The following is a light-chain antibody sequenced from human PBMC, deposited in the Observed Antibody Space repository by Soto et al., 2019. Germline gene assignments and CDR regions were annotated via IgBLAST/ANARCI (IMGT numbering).Light chain of an antibody. J-gene: IGKJ2*01. CDR3: QQYGSSPRALYT. CDR1: QSVSSSY. V-gene: IGKV3-20*01. Sequence: EIVLTQSPGTLSLSPGERATLSCRASQSVSSSYLAWYQQKPGQAPRLLIYGASSRATGIPDRFSGSGSGTDFALTISRLEAADFAVYYCQQYGSSPRALYTFGQGTKLEIK. CDR2: GAS.